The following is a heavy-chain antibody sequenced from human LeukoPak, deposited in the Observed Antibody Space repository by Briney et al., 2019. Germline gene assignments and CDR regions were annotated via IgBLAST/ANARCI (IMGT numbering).Heavy chain of an antibody. CDR1: GFTFSTYR. J-gene: IGHJ1*01. Sequence: GGSLRLSCAASGFTFSTYRMNWVRQAPGKGPEWLASIRDDGIEKYYVTALKGRFTTSRYNAKNSVSLQMSGLRVEDTAMYFCASLSGVPDYWGQGTLVTVPS. CDR3: ASLSGVPDY. D-gene: IGHD7-27*01. CDR2: IRDDGIEK. V-gene: IGHV3-7*01.